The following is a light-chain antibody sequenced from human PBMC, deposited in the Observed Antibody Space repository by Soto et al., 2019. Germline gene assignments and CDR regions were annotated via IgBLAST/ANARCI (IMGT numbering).Light chain of an antibody. J-gene: IGKJ5*01. CDR2: GAS. V-gene: IGKV3-15*01. CDR1: QSCSSN. CDR3: QQYNKWPIT. Sequence: EIVLTQSPATLSVSPGERATLSCRASQSCSSNLAWYQQKPGRAPRLLMHGASTRATGVPARFSGSGSGTEFTLIISSLQSEDFEVYYCQQYNKWPITFGQGTRLEIK.